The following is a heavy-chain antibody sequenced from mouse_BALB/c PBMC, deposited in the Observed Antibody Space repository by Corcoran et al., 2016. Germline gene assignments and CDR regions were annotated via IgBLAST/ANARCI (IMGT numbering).Heavy chain of an antibody. CDR3: ARGPLDYYAMDY. D-gene: IGHD4-1*01. CDR2: INTYTGEP. V-gene: IGHV9-1*02. J-gene: IGHJ4*01. Sequence: QIQLVQSGPELKKPGETVKISCKASGYTFTNNGMNWVKQAPGKGLKWMGWINTYTGEPTYADDFKGRFAFSLETSASTAYLQINNLKNEDMATYFCARGPLDYYAMDYWGQGTSVTVSS. CDR1: GYTFTNNG.